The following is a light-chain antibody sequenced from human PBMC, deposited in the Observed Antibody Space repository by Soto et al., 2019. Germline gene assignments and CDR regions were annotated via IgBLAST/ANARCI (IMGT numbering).Light chain of an antibody. CDR1: HDVSRN. V-gene: IGKV1-33*01. Sequence: DIQMTQSPSSLSASVGDRVTIACQSSHDVSRNLNWFQQKPGEAPKLLIYDASNLERGVPSRFSASGSGTDLPFTSSSLQPEDVATYYCQQYNCMLSVGGGTEIELK. CDR3: QQYNCMLS. J-gene: IGKJ4*01. CDR2: DAS.